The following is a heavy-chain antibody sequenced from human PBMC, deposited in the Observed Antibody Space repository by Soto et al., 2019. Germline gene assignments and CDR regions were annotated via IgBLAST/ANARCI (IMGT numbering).Heavy chain of an antibody. J-gene: IGHJ3*02. V-gene: IGHV4-30-4*01. CDR1: GGSISSGDYY. D-gene: IGHD3-10*01. CDR3: ARDSDRITMVRGVIITNAFDI. CDR2: IYYSGST. Sequence: QVQLQESGPGLVKPSQTLSLTCTVSGGSISSGDYYWSWIRQPPGKGLEWIGYIYYSGSTYYNPSLKSGGTISVDTSKNQFSLKLSSVTAADTAVYYCARDSDRITMVRGVIITNAFDIWGQGTMVTVSS.